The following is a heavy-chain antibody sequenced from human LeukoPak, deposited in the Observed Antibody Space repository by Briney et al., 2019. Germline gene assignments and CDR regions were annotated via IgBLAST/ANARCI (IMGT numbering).Heavy chain of an antibody. D-gene: IGHD2-15*01. J-gene: IGHJ6*02. CDR3: ARNMAPQVALGYFGMDV. CDR2: INSDGTTT. Sequence: GGSLRLSCAASGFIFSNYWMHWVRQAPGQGLVWVSRINSDGTTTRYADSVKGRYTISRDNARNTLYLQMNSLRPEDTALYYCARNMAPQVALGYFGMDVWGQGTTVTVSS. V-gene: IGHV3-74*01. CDR1: GFIFSNYW.